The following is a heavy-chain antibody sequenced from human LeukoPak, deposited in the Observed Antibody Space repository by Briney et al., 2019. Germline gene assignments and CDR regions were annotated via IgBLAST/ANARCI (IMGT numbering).Heavy chain of an antibody. V-gene: IGHV3-30-3*01. J-gene: IGHJ3*02. CDR3: ARARNPYGSGSYYSKDDAFDI. D-gene: IGHD3-10*01. CDR2: ISYDGSNK. Sequence: GGSLRLSCAASGVTFSSYAMHWVRQAPGKGLEWVAVISYDGSNKYYADSVKGRFTISRDNSKNTLYLQMNSLRAEDTAVYYCARARNPYGSGSYYSKDDAFDIWGQGTMVTVSS. CDR1: GVTFSSYA.